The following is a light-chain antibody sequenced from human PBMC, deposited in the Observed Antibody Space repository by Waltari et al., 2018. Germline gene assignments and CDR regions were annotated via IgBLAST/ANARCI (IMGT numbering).Light chain of an antibody. V-gene: IGLV7-46*01. CDR1: TGAVTSGHY. CDR2: DTR. J-gene: IGLJ3*02. Sequence: QAVVTQEPSLTVSPGETVTLTCGPTTGAVTSGHYPYWFQQNPGQAPRTLIYDTRNKYSWTPAHFSGSLIGGKAALTLSGAQPEDEADYYCLLSYSGARVFGGGTKLTVL. CDR3: LLSYSGARV.